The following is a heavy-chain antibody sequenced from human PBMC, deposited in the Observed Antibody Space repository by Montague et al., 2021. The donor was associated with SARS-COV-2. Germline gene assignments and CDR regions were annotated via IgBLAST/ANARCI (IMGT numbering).Heavy chain of an antibody. Sequence: SETLSLTCTVSGGSVGSSHYYWAWIRQPPGKGLEWIGSIYYSGSTYYNPSPRSRVTIDVDTSKNQFSLKLHSVTAADTAVYFCARGLYIWNYEHWFDPWGQGTLVTVSS. CDR3: ARGLYIWNYEHWFDP. J-gene: IGHJ5*02. CDR1: GGSVGSSHYY. CDR2: IYYSGST. V-gene: IGHV4-39*01. D-gene: IGHD1-7*01.